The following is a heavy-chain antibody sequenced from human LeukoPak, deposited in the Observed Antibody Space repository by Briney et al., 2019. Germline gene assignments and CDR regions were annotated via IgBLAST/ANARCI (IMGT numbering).Heavy chain of an antibody. V-gene: IGHV3-21*01. CDR1: GFTFSSYS. J-gene: IGHJ4*02. CDR3: AREHNWNLDY. CDR2: ISSSSSYI. D-gene: IGHD1-20*01. Sequence: GGSLRLSCAASGFTFSSYSMNWVRQAPGKGLEWVSSISSSSSYIYYADSVKGRFTISRDNARNSLYLQMNSLRAEDTAVYYCAREHNWNLDYWGQGTLVTVSS.